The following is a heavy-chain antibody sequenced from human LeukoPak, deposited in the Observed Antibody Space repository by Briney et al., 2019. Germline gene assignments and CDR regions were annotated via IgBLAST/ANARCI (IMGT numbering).Heavy chain of an antibody. J-gene: IGHJ5*02. D-gene: IGHD3-22*01. V-gene: IGHV3-11*04. CDR1: GGSISSYY. Sequence: PSETLSLTCTVSGGSISSYYWSWIRQPPGKGLEWVSYISSSSSTIYYGDSVKGRFTISRDNAKNSLYLQMNSLRAEDTAVYYCARAGGQLGHDSTWGQGTLVTVSS. CDR3: ARAGGQLGHDST. CDR2: ISSSSSTI.